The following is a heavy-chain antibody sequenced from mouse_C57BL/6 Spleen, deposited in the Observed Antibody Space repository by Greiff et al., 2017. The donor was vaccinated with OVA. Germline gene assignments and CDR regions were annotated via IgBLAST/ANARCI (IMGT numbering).Heavy chain of an antibody. J-gene: IGHJ3*01. D-gene: IGHD1-1*01. CDR3: ARDYYGTPFAY. CDR2: INPSNGGT. CDR1: GYTFTSYW. Sequence: QVQLQQPGTELVKPGSSVKLSCKASGYTFTSYWMHWVKQRPGHGLEWIGNINPSNGGTNYNEKFKSKATLTVDKSSSTAYMQLNGLTSEDSAVYFCARDYYGTPFAYWGQGTLVTVSA. V-gene: IGHV1-53*01.